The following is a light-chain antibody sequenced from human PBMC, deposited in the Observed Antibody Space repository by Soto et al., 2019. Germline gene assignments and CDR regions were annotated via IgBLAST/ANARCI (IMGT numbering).Light chain of an antibody. Sequence: QSALTQPASVSGSPGQSITISCTGNSSDVGGYNYVSWYQQHPGKAPKLMIYEVSNRPSGVSNRFSGSKSCNTASLTISGLQAEDEADYYCSSYTSSSTLYVFGTGTKLTVL. CDR2: EVS. V-gene: IGLV2-14*01. CDR1: SSDVGGYNY. CDR3: SSYTSSSTLYV. J-gene: IGLJ1*01.